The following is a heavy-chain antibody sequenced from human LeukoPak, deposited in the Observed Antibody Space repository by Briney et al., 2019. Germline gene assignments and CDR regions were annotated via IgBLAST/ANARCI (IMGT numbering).Heavy chain of an antibody. CDR1: GFTFSNAW. CDR2: MKSKTAGGTT. D-gene: IGHD3/OR15-3a*01. CDR3: TTWTSN. V-gene: IGHV3-15*01. Sequence: GGSLRLSCAASGFTFSNAWMTWVRQAPGKGLEWVGHMKSKTAGGTTEYAAHVKGRFTISRDDSKNMLYLQMNSLKTEDAAVYYCTTWTSNWGQGTLVTVSS. J-gene: IGHJ4*02.